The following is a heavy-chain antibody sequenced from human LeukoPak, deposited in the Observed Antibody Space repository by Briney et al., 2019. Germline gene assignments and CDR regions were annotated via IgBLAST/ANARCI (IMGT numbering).Heavy chain of an antibody. CDR3: ARGGTVTTFDY. CDR2: VNWNGGST. V-gene: IGHV3-20*04. Sequence: GGSLRLSCAASGFTFDDYAMTWVRQPPGKGLEWVSTVNWNGGSTSYADSVKGRFTISRDNAKNSLYLQMSSLRADDTAFYYSARGGTVTTFDYWGQGTLVTVSS. J-gene: IGHJ4*02. CDR1: GFTFDDYA. D-gene: IGHD4-11*01.